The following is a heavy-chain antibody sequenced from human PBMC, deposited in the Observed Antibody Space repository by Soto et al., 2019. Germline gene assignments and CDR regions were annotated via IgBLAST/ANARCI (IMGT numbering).Heavy chain of an antibody. Sequence: ESGGGVVQPGRSLRLSCAASGFTFSSYGMHWVRQAPGKGLEWVAVIWYDGSNKYYADSVKGRFTISRDNSKNTLYLQMNSLRAEDTAVYYCARENDFWSGYYTGRYYYYYMDVWGKGTTVTVSS. CDR3: ARENDFWSGYYTGRYYYYYMDV. J-gene: IGHJ6*03. CDR2: IWYDGSNK. D-gene: IGHD3-3*01. CDR1: GFTFSSYG. V-gene: IGHV3-33*01.